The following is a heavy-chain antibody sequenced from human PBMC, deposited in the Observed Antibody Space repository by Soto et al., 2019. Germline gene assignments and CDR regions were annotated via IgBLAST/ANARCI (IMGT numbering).Heavy chain of an antibody. D-gene: IGHD1-1*01. V-gene: IGHV3-74*01. CDR1: GFTFSTYC. J-gene: IGHJ4*02. CDR3: VRGTTAWRGMDY. CDR2: TCRYGREL. Sequence: GGSLRLSCAASGFTFSTYCMHWVRHTPGTGLVWVSRTCRYGRELYYAGTVKGRFTISRDDAKNTLYLQMDSLRVEDTGIYYCVRGTTAWRGMDYWGQGALVTVSS.